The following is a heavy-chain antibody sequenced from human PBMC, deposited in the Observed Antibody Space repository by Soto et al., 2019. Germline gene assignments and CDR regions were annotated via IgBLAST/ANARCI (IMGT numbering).Heavy chain of an antibody. CDR1: GFTFSSYA. CDR2: ISYDGSNK. J-gene: IGHJ4*02. CDR3: ARDAIAVAGDFDY. Sequence: QVQLVESGGGVVQPGRSLRLSCAASGFTFSSYAMHWVRQAPGKGLEWVAVISYDGSNKYYADSVKGRFTISRDNSKNTLYLQMNSLRAEDTAVYYCARDAIAVAGDFDYWGQGTLVTVSS. D-gene: IGHD6-19*01. V-gene: IGHV3-30-3*01.